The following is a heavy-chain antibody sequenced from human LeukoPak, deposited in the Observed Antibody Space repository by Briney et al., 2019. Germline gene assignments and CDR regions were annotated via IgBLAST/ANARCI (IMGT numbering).Heavy chain of an antibody. V-gene: IGHV3-48*01. J-gene: IGHJ4*02. Sequence: GGSLRLSCAASGFTFSSYSMNWVRQAPGKGLEWVSYISSSSSTIYYADSVKGRFTISRDNAKNSLYLQMNSLRAEDTAVYYCARVPSSPGRPFDYWGQGTLVTVSS. CDR3: ARVPSSPGRPFDY. CDR1: GFTFSSYS. CDR2: ISSSSSTI.